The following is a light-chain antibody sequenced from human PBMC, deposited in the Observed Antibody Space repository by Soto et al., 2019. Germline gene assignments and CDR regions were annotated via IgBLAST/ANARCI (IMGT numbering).Light chain of an antibody. Sequence: QSALTQPASVSGSPGQSIAISCTGSSSDIGIYKYVSWYQQHPGKVPKLIIYEVTNRPSGVSNRFSGFKFGNTASLTISGLQAEDEADYYCCSYAGSSNWVFDGGTKVTVL. CDR1: SSDIGIYKY. CDR2: EVT. V-gene: IGLV2-23*02. CDR3: CSYAGSSNWV. J-gene: IGLJ3*02.